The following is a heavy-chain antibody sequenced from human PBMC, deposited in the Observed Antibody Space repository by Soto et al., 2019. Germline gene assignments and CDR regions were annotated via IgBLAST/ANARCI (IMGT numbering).Heavy chain of an antibody. V-gene: IGHV3-48*03. Sequence: EVQLVQSGGGLVQPGGSLRLSCAASGFTFSTYEMNWVRQAPGKGLEWVSYISGSGNRIYHADSVKGRFTISRDNAKNSLYLQMNSLRAEDTAVYYCVTARHDYGDYVDYWGQGTLVTVSS. CDR1: GFTFSTYE. D-gene: IGHD4-17*01. CDR2: ISGSGNRI. J-gene: IGHJ4*02. CDR3: VTARHDYGDYVDY.